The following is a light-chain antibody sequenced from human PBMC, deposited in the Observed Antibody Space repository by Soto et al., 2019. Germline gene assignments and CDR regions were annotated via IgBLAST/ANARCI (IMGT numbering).Light chain of an antibody. CDR1: SSDVGGYNY. CDR3: SSYTSSSTQYV. Sequence: QSALTQPASVSGSPGQSIPISCTGTSSDVGGYNYVSWYQQHPGKAPKLMIYDVSNRPSGVSNRFSGSKSGNTSSLTISGLQAEDEADYYCSSYTSSSTQYVFGTGTKLTVL. J-gene: IGLJ1*01. CDR2: DVS. V-gene: IGLV2-14*01.